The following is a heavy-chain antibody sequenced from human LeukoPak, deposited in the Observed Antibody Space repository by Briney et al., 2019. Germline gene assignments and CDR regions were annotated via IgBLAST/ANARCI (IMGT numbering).Heavy chain of an antibody. CDR3: ARRWIVGAPDAFDI. CDR1: GGSISSYY. D-gene: IGHD1-26*01. CDR2: IYYSGST. J-gene: IGHJ3*02. V-gene: IGHV4-59*08. Sequence: PSETLSLTCTVSGGSISSYYWSWIRQPPGKGLEWIGYIYYSGSTNYNPSLKSRVTISVDTSKNQFSLKLSSVTAADTAVYYCARRWIVGAPDAFDIWGQGTMVTVSS.